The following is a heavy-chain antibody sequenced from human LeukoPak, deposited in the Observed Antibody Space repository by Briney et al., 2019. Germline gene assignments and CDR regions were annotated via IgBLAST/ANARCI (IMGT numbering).Heavy chain of an antibody. V-gene: IGHV3-11*04. J-gene: IGHJ6*03. D-gene: IGHD2-15*01. CDR2: ISSSGSTI. CDR3: ARDLRYCSGGSCYDYYYYMDV. CDR1: GFTFSDYY. Sequence: GGSLRLSCAASGFTFSDYYMSWIRQAPGKGLEWVSDISSSGSTIYYADSVKGRFTISRDNAKNSLYLQMNSLRAEDTAVYYCARDLRYCSGGSCYDYYYYMDVWGKGTTVTVSS.